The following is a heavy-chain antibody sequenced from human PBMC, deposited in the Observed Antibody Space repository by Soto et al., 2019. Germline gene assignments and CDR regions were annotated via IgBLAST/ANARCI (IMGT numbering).Heavy chain of an antibody. CDR2: IYSGGST. CDR3: ATAPESGYDTPDY. D-gene: IGHD5-12*01. J-gene: IGHJ4*02. V-gene: IGHV3-66*01. Sequence: PGVSLRLSCAASVFTVSSNYMSWVRQAPGKGLEWVSVIYSGGSTYYADSVKGRFTISRDNSKNTLYLQMNSLRAEDTAVYYCATAPESGYDTPDYWGQGTLVTVSS. CDR1: VFTVSSNY.